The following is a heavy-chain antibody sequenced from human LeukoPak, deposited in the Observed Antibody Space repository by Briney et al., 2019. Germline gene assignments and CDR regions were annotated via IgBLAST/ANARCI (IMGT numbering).Heavy chain of an antibody. V-gene: IGHV4-31*03. CDR2: IDYSGST. CDR3: ARGGRGKSGFDY. D-gene: IGHD2-15*01. CDR1: GGSISSGGYY. J-gene: IGHJ4*02. Sequence: SQTVFLTCTVSGGSISSGGYYWSWIRQHPGKGLEWIGYIDYSGSTYSNPSLKSRVTISVHTSKNQFSLKVSPVTAADTAVYYCARGGRGKSGFDYWGQGTLVTVSS.